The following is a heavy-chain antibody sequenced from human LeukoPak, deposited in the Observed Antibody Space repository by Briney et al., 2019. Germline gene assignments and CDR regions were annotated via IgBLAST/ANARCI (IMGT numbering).Heavy chain of an antibody. CDR3: AKSPSDHYYMDV. D-gene: IGHD3-10*01. CDR1: GGTFSSYA. Sequence: SVKVSCKASGGTFSSYAISWVRQAPGQGLEWMGGIIPIFGTANYAQKSQGRVTITADKSTSTAYMELSSLRSEDTAVYYCAKSPSDHYYMDVWGKGTTVTVSS. CDR2: IIPIFGTA. J-gene: IGHJ6*03. V-gene: IGHV1-69*06.